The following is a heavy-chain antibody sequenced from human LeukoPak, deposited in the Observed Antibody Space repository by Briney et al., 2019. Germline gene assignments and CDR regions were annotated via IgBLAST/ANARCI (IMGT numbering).Heavy chain of an antibody. J-gene: IGHJ6*03. V-gene: IGHV3-7*01. CDR2: IKQDGSEK. CDR3: ARVIAARPARRTYYMDV. Sequence: GESLRLSCAASGFTFSSYWMGWVRQAPGKGLEWVANIKQDGSEKYYVDSVKGRFAISRDNAKDSLYLQMNSLRAEDTAVYHCARVIAARPARRTYYMDVWGKGTTVTVSS. D-gene: IGHD6-6*01. CDR1: GFTFSSYW.